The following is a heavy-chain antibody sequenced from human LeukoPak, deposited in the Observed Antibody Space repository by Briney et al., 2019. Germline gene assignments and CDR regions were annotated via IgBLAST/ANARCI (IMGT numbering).Heavy chain of an antibody. Sequence: PSETLSLTCTVSGGSISSSSYYWSWIRQPPGKGLEWIGEINHSGSTNYNPSLKSRVTISVDTSENQFSLKLSSVTAADTAVYYCARGAAALFDYWGQGTLVTVSS. V-gene: IGHV4-39*07. CDR1: GGSISSSSYY. CDR2: INHSGST. D-gene: IGHD2-2*01. CDR3: ARGAAALFDY. J-gene: IGHJ4*02.